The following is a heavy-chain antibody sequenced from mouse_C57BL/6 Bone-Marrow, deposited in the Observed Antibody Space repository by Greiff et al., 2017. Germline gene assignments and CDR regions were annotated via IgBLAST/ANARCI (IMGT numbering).Heavy chain of an antibody. Sequence: VQLQQSGAELVRPGASVKLSCTASGFNIKDDYMHWVKQRPEQGLEWIGWIDPENGDTEYAQKFQGKATITADTSSNTAYLQLISLTSEDTAVYYCSTYLYYYGSSSFAYWGQGTLVTVSA. V-gene: IGHV14-4*01. D-gene: IGHD1-1*01. CDR3: STYLYYYGSSSFAY. J-gene: IGHJ3*01. CDR2: IDPENGDT. CDR1: GFNIKDDY.